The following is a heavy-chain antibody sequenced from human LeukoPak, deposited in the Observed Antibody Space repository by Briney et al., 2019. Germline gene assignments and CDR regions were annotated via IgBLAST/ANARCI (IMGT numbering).Heavy chain of an antibody. CDR2: IKRDGSKK. Sequence: AGGSLRLSCAASGFKFSDYWMTWVRQAPGKGLEWVANIKRDGSKKSYMDSVKGRFTISRDNAKNSLYLQMNSLRAEDTAVYYCARESRGYDILTGKYHRGYYSYYMDVWGKGTTVTVSS. J-gene: IGHJ6*03. CDR1: GFKFSDYW. D-gene: IGHD3-9*01. CDR3: ARESRGYDILTGKYHRGYYSYYMDV. V-gene: IGHV3-7*01.